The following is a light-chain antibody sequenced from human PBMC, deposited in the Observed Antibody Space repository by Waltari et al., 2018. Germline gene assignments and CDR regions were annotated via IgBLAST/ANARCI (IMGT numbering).Light chain of an antibody. V-gene: IGKV3-20*01. CDR1: QSVRRS. CDR3: QEYVNLPAT. J-gene: IGKJ1*01. Sequence: EIVLTQSPGTLSLSPGDRATLSCRASQSVRRSLTWYQQKRGQPPRLLIYKTSTRATGIPDRFSGSGSGTDSSLTISRLEPEDFAVYYCQEYVNLPATFGQGTKVEIK. CDR2: KTS.